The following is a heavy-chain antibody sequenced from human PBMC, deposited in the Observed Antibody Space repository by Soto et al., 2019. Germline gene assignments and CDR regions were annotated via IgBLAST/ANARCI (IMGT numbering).Heavy chain of an antibody. CDR2: ISGSGGST. V-gene: IGHV3-23*01. D-gene: IGHD1-7*01. CDR1: GFTFSSYA. CDR3: AKEIPNNWNLIRGWFDP. Sequence: GGSLRLSCAASGFTFSSYAMSWVRQAPGKGLEWVSAISGSGGSTYYADSVKGRFTISRDNSKNTLYLQMNSLRAEDTAVYYCAKEIPNNWNLIRGWFDPWGQGTLVTVSS. J-gene: IGHJ5*02.